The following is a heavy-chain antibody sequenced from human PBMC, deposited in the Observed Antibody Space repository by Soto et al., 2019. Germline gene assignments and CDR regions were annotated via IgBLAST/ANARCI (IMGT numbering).Heavy chain of an antibody. CDR2: INAGNDNT. V-gene: IGHV1-3*01. Sequence: QVQLVQSGAEVKKPGASVKVSCKASGYTFTSYAMHWVRQAPGQRLEWMGWINAGNDNTKYSQKLQGRVTITRDTSATTAYMELSSLRSEDTAVYYWARGATGYDYWGQGTLVTVSS. D-gene: IGHD1-1*01. J-gene: IGHJ4*02. CDR1: GYTFTSYA. CDR3: ARGATGYDY.